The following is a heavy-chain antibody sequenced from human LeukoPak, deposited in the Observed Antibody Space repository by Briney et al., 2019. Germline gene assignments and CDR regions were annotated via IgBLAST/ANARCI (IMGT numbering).Heavy chain of an antibody. CDR1: GYTFTSYG. D-gene: IGHD3-22*01. CDR3: ARVEYYYDSSGLQH. J-gene: IGHJ1*01. V-gene: IGHV1-18*01. Sequence: GASVKVSCKASGYTFTSYGISWVRQAPGQGLEWMGWISAYNGNTNYAQKLQGRVTMTTDTSTSTAYMELRSLRSDDTAVYYCARVEYYYDSSGLQHWGQGTLVTVSS. CDR2: ISAYNGNT.